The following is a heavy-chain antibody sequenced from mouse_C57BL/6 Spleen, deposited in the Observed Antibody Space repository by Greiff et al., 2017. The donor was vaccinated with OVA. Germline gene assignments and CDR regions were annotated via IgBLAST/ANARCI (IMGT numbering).Heavy chain of an antibody. CDR2: IYPGDGDT. V-gene: IGHV1-82*01. Sequence: VKLMESGPELVKPGASVKISCKASGYAFSSSWMNWVKQRPGKGLEWIGRIYPGDGDTNYNGKFKGKATLTADKSSSTAYMQLSSLTSEDSAVYFCARSPFQYGNLYYAMDYWGQGTSVTVSS. CDR1: GYAFSSSW. J-gene: IGHJ4*01. CDR3: ARSPFQYGNLYYAMDY. D-gene: IGHD2-1*01.